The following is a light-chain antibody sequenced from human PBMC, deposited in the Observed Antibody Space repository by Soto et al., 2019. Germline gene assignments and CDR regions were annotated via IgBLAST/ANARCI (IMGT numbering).Light chain of an antibody. J-gene: IGKJ3*01. Sequence: EIVVTQSPGILSVSPGDRATLSCRASQSVGRNLAWYQQKPGQAPTLLIYAASTRATGLPARLSGSGSGTDLTLTIRSLQSEDFAVYYCQEYSKWPLFTFGPGTRVDIK. CDR1: QSVGRN. V-gene: IGKV3-15*01. CDR2: AAS. CDR3: QEYSKWPLFT.